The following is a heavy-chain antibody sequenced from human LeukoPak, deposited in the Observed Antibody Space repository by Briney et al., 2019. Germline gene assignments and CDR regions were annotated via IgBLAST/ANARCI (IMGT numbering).Heavy chain of an antibody. J-gene: IGHJ4*02. Sequence: GGSLRLSCAASGFTFSSYVMSWVRQAPGKGLEWVSAISGSGGSTYYADSVKGRFTISRDNSKNTLYLQMNSLRAEDTAVYYCAKDQVQWELQSFDYWGQGTLVTVSS. CDR2: ISGSGGST. D-gene: IGHD1-26*01. V-gene: IGHV3-23*01. CDR3: AKDQVQWELQSFDY. CDR1: GFTFSSYV.